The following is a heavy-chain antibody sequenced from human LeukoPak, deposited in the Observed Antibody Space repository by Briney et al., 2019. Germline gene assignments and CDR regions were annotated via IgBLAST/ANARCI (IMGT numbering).Heavy chain of an antibody. CDR3: AREVGNYYGDPVVY. V-gene: IGHV3-21*01. Sequence: KPGGSLRLSCAASGFTFSSYSMNWVRQAPGKGLEWVSSISSSSSYIYYADSVKGRFTISRDNAKNSLYLQMNSLRAEDTAVYYCAREVGNYYGDPVVYWGQGTLVTVSS. CDR1: GFTFSSYS. CDR2: ISSSSSYI. J-gene: IGHJ4*02. D-gene: IGHD4-17*01.